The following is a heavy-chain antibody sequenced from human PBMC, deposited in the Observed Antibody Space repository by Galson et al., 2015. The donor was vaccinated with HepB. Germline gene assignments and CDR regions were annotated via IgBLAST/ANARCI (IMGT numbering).Heavy chain of an antibody. Sequence: QSGAEVKKPGESLKISCKGSGYSFTSYWIGWVRQMPGKGLEWMGIIYPGDSDTRYSPPFQGQVTISADKSISTAYLQWSSLKASDTAMYYCARRGRNCSSTSCWGNWFDPWGQGTLVTVSS. J-gene: IGHJ5*02. CDR2: IYPGDSDT. V-gene: IGHV5-51*01. CDR1: GYSFTSYW. CDR3: ARRGRNCSSTSCWGNWFDP. D-gene: IGHD2-2*01.